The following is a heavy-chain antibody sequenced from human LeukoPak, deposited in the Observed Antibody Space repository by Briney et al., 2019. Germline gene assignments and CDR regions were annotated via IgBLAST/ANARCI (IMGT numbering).Heavy chain of an antibody. Sequence: GGSLRLSCAASGFTFTSFPMTWVRQAPGKGLEWVSGISGGGHITKYADSVKGRFTISRDKSKNTLYLQMNSLRAEDTAIYYCARAGAVWSFDYWGQGTLVTVS. V-gene: IGHV3-23*01. CDR1: GFTFTSFP. CDR2: ISGGGHIT. J-gene: IGHJ4*02. D-gene: IGHD1-26*01. CDR3: ARAGAVWSFDY.